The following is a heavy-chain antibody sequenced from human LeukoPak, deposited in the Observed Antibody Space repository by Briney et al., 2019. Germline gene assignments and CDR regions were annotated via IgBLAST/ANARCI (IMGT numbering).Heavy chain of an antibody. Sequence: GGSLRLSCAASGFTFSSYAMSWVRQAPGKGLEWVSAISGSGGSTYYADAVKGWFTISRDNSKNTLYLQMNSLRAEDTAVYYCAKVSGAGDEDYFDYWGQGTLVTVSS. CDR3: AKVSGAGDEDYFDY. D-gene: IGHD7-27*01. J-gene: IGHJ4*02. CDR1: GFTFSSYA. CDR2: ISGSGGST. V-gene: IGHV3-23*01.